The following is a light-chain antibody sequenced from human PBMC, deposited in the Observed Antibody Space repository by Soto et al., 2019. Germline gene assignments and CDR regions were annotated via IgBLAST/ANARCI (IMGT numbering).Light chain of an antibody. J-gene: IGKJ4*01. CDR3: QQYDFLPLT. CDR2: GAS. V-gene: IGKV3-20*01. CDR1: QSVSRNY. Sequence: EVVLTQSPGTLSLSPGDRATLSCRASQSVSRNYLAWYQQKPGQTPRLLIFGASNRAADMPARFSASGSGTDFTLTISGLEPDDFAVYYCQQYDFLPLTFGGGTRL.